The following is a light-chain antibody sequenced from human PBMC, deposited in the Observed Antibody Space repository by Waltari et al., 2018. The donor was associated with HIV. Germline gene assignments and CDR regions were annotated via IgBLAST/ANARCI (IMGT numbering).Light chain of an antibody. Sequence: QSVLTQPPSASGTPGQRVTISCSGTPSNVGSNFVSWYQQLPGTAPKLLIYRDNRRPSGVPDRFSGSKSGASASLAISGLRSEDEGDYYCATWDDSLGGFYVFGAGTKVTVL. CDR3: ATWDDSLGGFYV. CDR1: PSNVGSNF. V-gene: IGLV1-47*01. J-gene: IGLJ1*01. CDR2: RDN.